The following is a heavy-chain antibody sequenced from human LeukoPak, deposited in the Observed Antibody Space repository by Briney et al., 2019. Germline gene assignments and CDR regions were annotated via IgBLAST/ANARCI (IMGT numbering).Heavy chain of an antibody. CDR1: GFTFSSYA. CDR2: ISYDGSNK. D-gene: IGHD1-14*01. V-gene: IGHV3-30-3*01. CDR3: ARTGQSDY. Sequence: GGSLRLSCAASGFTFSSYAMHWVRQAPGKGLEWVAVISYDGSNKYYADSAKGRFTISRDNSKNMVYLQMNSLRAEDTAIYYCARTGQSDYWGQGTLVTVSS. J-gene: IGHJ4*02.